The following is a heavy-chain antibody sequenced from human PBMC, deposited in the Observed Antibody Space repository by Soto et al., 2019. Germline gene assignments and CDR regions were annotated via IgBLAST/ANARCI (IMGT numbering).Heavy chain of an antibody. D-gene: IGHD2-15*01. Sequence: SETLSLTCTVSGGSISSGGYYWSWIRQHPGKGLEWIGYIYYSGSTYYNPSLKSRVTISVDTSKNQFSLKLSSVTAADTDVYYCARGHSVVPGGSNWFDPWGQGTLVTVSS. CDR3: ARGHSVVPGGSNWFDP. J-gene: IGHJ5*02. CDR2: IYYSGST. CDR1: GGSISSGGYY. V-gene: IGHV4-31*03.